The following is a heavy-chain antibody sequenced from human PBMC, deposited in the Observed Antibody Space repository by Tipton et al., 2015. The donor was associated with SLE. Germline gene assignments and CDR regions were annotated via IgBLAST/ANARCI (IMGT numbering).Heavy chain of an antibody. Sequence: TLSLTCTVSGGSISSYYWNWIRQPPGKGLEWIGYIYYSWSTNYNPSLKSRVTISVDTSKNQFSLKLSSVTAADTAVYYCARDGDGGSGSYDAFDIWGQGTMVTVSS. J-gene: IGHJ3*02. D-gene: IGHD3-10*01. CDR2: IYYSWST. V-gene: IGHV4-59*01. CDR3: ARDGDGGSGSYDAFDI. CDR1: GGSISSYY.